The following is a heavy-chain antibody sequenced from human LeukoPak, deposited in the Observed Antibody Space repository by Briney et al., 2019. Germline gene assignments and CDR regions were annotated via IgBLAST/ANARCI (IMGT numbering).Heavy chain of an antibody. V-gene: IGHV1-18*03. J-gene: IGHJ4*02. D-gene: IGHD5-18*01. Sequence: GESLKISCKASGYTFTSYGISWVRQAPGQGLEWMGWISAYNGNTNYAQKLQGRVTMTTDTSASTAYMELSSLRSEDMAVYYCARAVTRTAMAPGYWGQGTLVTVSS. CDR3: ARAVTRTAMAPGY. CDR2: ISAYNGNT. CDR1: GYTFTSYG.